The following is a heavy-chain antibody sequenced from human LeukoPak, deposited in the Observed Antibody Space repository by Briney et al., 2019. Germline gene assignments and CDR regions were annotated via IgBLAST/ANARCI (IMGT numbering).Heavy chain of an antibody. V-gene: IGHV1-69*04. D-gene: IGHD3-22*01. CDR1: GGTFSSYA. CDR2: IIPILGIA. CDR3: AREGDYYDSSGYYH. Sequence: ASVKVSCKASGGTFSSYAISWVRQAPGQGLEWMGRIIPILGIANYAQKFQGRVTITADKSTSTAYMELSSLRSEDTAVYYCAREGDYYDSSGYYHWGQGTLVTVSS. J-gene: IGHJ5*02.